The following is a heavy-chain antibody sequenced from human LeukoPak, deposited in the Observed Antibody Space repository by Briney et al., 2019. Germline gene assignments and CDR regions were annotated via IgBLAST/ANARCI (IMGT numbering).Heavy chain of an antibody. CDR1: GGSISSYY. CDR3: ARAMIDDAFDI. CDR2: IYYSGST. J-gene: IGHJ3*02. V-gene: IGHV4-59*01. Sequence: PSETLSLTCTVSGGSISSYYWSRIRQPPGKGLEWIGYIYYSGSTNYNPSLKSRVTISVDTSKNQFSLKLSSVTAADTAVYYCARAMIDDAFDIWGQGTMVTVSS. D-gene: IGHD3-22*01.